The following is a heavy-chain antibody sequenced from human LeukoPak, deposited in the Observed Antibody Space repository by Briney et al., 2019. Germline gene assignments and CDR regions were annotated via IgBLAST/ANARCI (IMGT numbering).Heavy chain of an antibody. Sequence: SETLSLACAVYGGSFSGYYWSWIRQPPGKGLEWIGEINHSGSTNYIPSLKSRVTISVDTSKNQFSLKLSSVTAADTAVYYCARALTDYVWGSYTSYMDVWGKGTTVTVSS. D-gene: IGHD3-16*01. V-gene: IGHV4-34*01. CDR2: INHSGST. J-gene: IGHJ6*03. CDR1: GGSFSGYY. CDR3: ARALTDYVWGSYTSYMDV.